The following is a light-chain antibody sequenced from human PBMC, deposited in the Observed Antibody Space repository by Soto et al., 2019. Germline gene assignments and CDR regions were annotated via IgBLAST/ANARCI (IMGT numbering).Light chain of an antibody. CDR3: QQYNNWPPYT. V-gene: IGKV3-15*01. CDR1: QNIGSN. CDR2: GAS. J-gene: IGKJ2*01. Sequence: EVVMTQSPATLSASPGERVILSCRASQNIGSNLAWYQQRPGQAPRLLMYGASTRATETPARFSGSGSATDFTLTIGSLQSEDFAVYYCQQYNNWPPYTFGQGTKLEIK.